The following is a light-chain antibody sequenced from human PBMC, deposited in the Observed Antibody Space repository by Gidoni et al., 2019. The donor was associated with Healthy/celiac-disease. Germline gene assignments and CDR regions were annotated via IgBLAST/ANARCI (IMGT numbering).Light chain of an antibody. J-gene: IGKJ1*01. CDR2: AAS. Sequence: PSSRSAAEGDRGTITGRSRQGIRNDLGWYQQKPGKAPKLLIYAASSLQRGVPSRFSGSGSGTEFTLTISSLQPEDFATYYCLQDYNYPQTFGQGTKVEIK. CDR1: QGIRND. V-gene: IGKV1-6*01. CDR3: LQDYNYPQT.